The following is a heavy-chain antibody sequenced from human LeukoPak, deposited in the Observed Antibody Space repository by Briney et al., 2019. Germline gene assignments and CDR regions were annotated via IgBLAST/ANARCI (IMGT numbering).Heavy chain of an antibody. CDR2: ISAYKGNT. D-gene: IGHD3-16*02. CDR3: ARDMSGYDSYYYYVWGSYRRDEFDY. Sequence: GASVKVSCKASGYTFTSYGISWVRQAPGQGLEWMGWISAYKGNTNYAQKLQGRITMTTDTSTSTAFMELRSLRSDDTAVYYCARDMSGYDSYYYYVWGSYRRDEFDYWGQGTLVTVSS. V-gene: IGHV1-18*01. J-gene: IGHJ4*02. CDR1: GYTFTSYG.